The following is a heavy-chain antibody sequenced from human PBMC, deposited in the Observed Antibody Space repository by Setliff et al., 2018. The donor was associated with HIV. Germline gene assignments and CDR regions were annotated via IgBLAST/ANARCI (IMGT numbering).Heavy chain of an antibody. D-gene: IGHD2-21*01. J-gene: IGHJ4*02. Sequence: SVKVSCKASGSTFTSYAINWVRQAPGQGLEWMGGIIPIFSTSNDAQRFQGRVTITADESTSTAYIELYNLSSEDTAMYYCTRGRGIIGALVYWGQGTLVTVSS. CDR3: TRGRGIIGALVY. CDR1: GSTFTSYA. CDR2: IIPIFSTS. V-gene: IGHV1-69*13.